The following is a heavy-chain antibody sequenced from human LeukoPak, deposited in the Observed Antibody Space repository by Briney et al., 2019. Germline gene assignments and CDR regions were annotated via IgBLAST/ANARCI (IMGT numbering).Heavy chain of an antibody. J-gene: IGHJ3*02. V-gene: IGHV3-13*01. CDR3: ARARGSVGATNRAFDI. D-gene: IGHD1-26*01. Sequence: GGSLRLSCAASGFTFSSYDMHWVRQATGKGLEWVSAIGTAGDTYYPGSVKGRFTISRENAKNSLYLQMNSLRAGDTAVYYCARARGSVGATNRAFDIWGQGTMVTVSS. CDR2: IGTAGDT. CDR1: GFTFSSYD.